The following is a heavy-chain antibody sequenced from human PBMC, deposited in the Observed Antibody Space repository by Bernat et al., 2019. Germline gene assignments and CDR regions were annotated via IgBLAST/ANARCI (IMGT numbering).Heavy chain of an antibody. J-gene: IGHJ4*02. V-gene: IGHV1-18*01. Sequence: QVQLVQSGAEVKKPGASVKVSCKASGYTFTSYGISWVRQAPGQGLEWMGWISAYNGNTNYAQKLQGRVTMTTDTSTSTDYMELRSLRSDDTAVYYRATPREYGSGSYLLDYWGQGTLVTVSS. CDR3: ATPREYGSGSYLLDY. D-gene: IGHD3-10*01. CDR1: GYTFTSYG. CDR2: ISAYNGNT.